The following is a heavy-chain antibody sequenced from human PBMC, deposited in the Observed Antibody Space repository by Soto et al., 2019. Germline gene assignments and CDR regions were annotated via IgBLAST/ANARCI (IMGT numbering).Heavy chain of an antibody. D-gene: IGHD1-1*01. J-gene: IGHJ5*02. Sequence: PSETLSLTCTVSGGSTSSDYWNWIRQPPGSGLEWIGFIYYSGSTNYNPSIKSRVTISGDTSKNQFSLKLSSVTAADTAVYYCARASPREPTRWFDPWGQGTLVTVSS. CDR3: ARASPREPTRWFDP. CDR1: GGSTSSDY. CDR2: IYYSGST. V-gene: IGHV4-59*01.